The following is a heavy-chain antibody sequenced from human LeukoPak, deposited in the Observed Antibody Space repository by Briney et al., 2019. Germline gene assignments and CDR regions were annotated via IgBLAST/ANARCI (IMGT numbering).Heavy chain of an antibody. CDR2: INHSGST. V-gene: IGHV4-34*01. J-gene: IGHJ4*02. CDR1: GGSFSGYY. CDR3: ARGNPIVVVVAATARYFDY. Sequence: SETLSLTCAVYGGSFSGYYWSWIRQPPGKGLEWIGEINHSGSTNYNLSLKSRVTISVDTSKNQFSLKLSSVTAADTAVYYCARGNPIVVVVAATARYFDYWGQGTLVTVSS. D-gene: IGHD2-15*01.